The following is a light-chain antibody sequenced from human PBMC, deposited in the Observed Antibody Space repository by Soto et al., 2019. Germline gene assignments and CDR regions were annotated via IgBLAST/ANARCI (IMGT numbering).Light chain of an antibody. CDR1: QSVSSSY. Sequence: IVLTQSPGTLSLSPGERATLSCSASQSVSSSYLAWYQQKPGQAPRFLIYGTSSRATGIPDRFSGSGSGTDFPLTISTLDPEDFAVYSCQQYSSSPITFGQGTRVEI. CDR3: QQYSSSPIT. J-gene: IGKJ5*01. CDR2: GTS. V-gene: IGKV3-20*01.